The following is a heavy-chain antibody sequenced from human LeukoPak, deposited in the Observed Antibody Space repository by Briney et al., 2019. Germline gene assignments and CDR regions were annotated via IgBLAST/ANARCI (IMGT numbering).Heavy chain of an antibody. J-gene: IGHJ4*02. CDR1: GGSISSGGYY. CDR2: IYYSVST. D-gene: IGHD6-13*01. V-gene: IGHV4-31*03. CDR3: AREGMAAAGTGDY. Sequence: SQTLSLTCTVSGGSISSGGYYWSWIRQHPGKGLEWIGYIYYSVSTYYNPSLKSRVTISVDTSKNQFSLKLSSVTAADTAVYYCAREGMAAAGTGDYWGQGTLVTVSS.